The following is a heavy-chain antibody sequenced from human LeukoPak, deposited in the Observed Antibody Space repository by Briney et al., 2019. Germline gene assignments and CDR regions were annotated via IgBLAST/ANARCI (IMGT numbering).Heavy chain of an antibody. V-gene: IGHV3-49*04. CDR3: TASDHLYCSSSSCHFDY. Sequence: GGSLRLSCTPSGLSFGDYGMSWVRQAPGKGLEWVSFIQSKTYGEGTMYAASVRGRFTISRDDSRSTAYLQMNSLKTDDTAVYYCTASDHLYCSSSSCHFDYWGQGTLVTVAS. D-gene: IGHD2-2*01. J-gene: IGHJ4*02. CDR2: IQSKTYGEGT. CDR1: GLSFGDYG.